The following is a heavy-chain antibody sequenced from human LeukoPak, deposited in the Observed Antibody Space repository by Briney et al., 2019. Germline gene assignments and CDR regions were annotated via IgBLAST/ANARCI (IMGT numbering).Heavy chain of an antibody. CDR1: GASISSYY. J-gene: IGHJ4*02. CDR3: ARGHSNCSPTSCYFPSDY. Sequence: SETLSLTCTVSGASISSYYLSWIRQPPRKGLGWIGYIYNSGRTNYNPSLKSRVTISVDTSKNQFSLRVNSVTAADTAVYYCARGHSNCSPTSCYFPSDYWGQGTLVTVSS. V-gene: IGHV4-59*01. CDR2: IYNSGRT. D-gene: IGHD2-2*01.